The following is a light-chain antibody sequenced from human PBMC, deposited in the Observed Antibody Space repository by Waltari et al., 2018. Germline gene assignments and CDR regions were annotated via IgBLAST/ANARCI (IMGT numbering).Light chain of an antibody. CDR2: DVT. Sequence: QSALTQPASVSGSPGQSITISCSGVGSAVGASDSVSWHQHHPGKAPQVIIYDVTNPPSWVSDRFSASKSANTASLTISRLQPEDEADYYCSSQTLDGLVLFGGGTRLTVL. J-gene: IGLJ2*01. CDR1: GSAVGASDS. CDR3: SSQTLDGLVL. V-gene: IGLV2-14*03.